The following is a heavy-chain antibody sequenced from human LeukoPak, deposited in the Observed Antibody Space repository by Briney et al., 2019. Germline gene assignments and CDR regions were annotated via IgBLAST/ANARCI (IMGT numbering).Heavy chain of an antibody. CDR2: ISYHGSHK. Sequence: GGSLRLSCAASGFTFNNYAMHWVRQAPGKGLEWVTFISYHGSHKYYAASVKGRFTVSRDNAKNSLYLQMNSLRAEDTAVYYCARDLYDSSGYHDIDYWGRGTLVTVSS. CDR1: GFTFNNYA. CDR3: ARDLYDSSGYHDIDY. V-gene: IGHV3-30*04. D-gene: IGHD3-22*01. J-gene: IGHJ4*02.